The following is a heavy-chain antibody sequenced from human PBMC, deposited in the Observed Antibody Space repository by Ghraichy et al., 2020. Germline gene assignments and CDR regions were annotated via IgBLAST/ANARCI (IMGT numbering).Heavy chain of an antibody. CDR1: GFTFDDYA. V-gene: IGHV3-9*01. Sequence: GGSLRLSCAASGFTFDDYAMHWVRQAPGKGLEWVSGISWNSGSIGYADSVKGRFTISRDNAKNSLYLQMNSLRAEDTALYYCAKDIGVVRQLAFDYWGQGTLVTVSS. CDR3: AKDIGVVRQLAFDY. J-gene: IGHJ4*02. D-gene: IGHD3-3*01. CDR2: ISWNSGSI.